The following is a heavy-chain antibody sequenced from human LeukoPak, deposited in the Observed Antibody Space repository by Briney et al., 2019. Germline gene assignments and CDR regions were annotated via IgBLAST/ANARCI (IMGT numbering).Heavy chain of an antibody. V-gene: IGHV1-3*01. D-gene: IGHD2-2*01. CDR1: GYTFTNYA. CDR3: ARETYCSSTSCLKYFDY. J-gene: IGHJ4*02. Sequence: ASVKVSCKASGYTFTNYAIHWVRQAPGQRLEWMGWINAGNGNTVHSQKFQGRVTITRDTSASTAYMDLSSLRSEDTAVYYCARETYCSSTSCLKYFDYRGQGTLVTVSS. CDR2: INAGNGNT.